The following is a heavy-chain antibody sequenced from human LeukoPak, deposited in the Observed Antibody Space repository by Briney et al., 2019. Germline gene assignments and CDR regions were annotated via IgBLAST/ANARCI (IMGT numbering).Heavy chain of an antibody. J-gene: IGHJ6*03. CDR1: GYTFTGYY. CDR3: ARSEQFPYYMDV. Sequence: GASVKVSCKASGYTFTGYYMHWVRQAPAQGVEWVGWIYPNSGGTNYEHKFQGRVTMTRDTSISTAYMELSRLRSDDTAVYYCARSEQFPYYMDVWGKGTTVTVSS. V-gene: IGHV1-2*02. CDR2: IYPNSGGT. D-gene: IGHD6-19*01.